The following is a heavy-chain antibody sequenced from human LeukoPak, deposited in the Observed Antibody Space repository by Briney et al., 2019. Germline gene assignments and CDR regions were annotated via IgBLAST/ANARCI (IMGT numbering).Heavy chain of an antibody. D-gene: IGHD3-22*01. CDR3: ARHVVAVGFDY. CDR2: INPDGSEK. Sequence: GGSLRLSCGASGFTFRTSWMNWVRQAPGKGLEWVASINPDGSEKYSVDSVKGRFTISRDNAKNSLYLQMNSLRAEDTAVYYCARHVVAVGFDYWGQGTLVTVSS. CDR1: GFTFRTSW. V-gene: IGHV3-7*01. J-gene: IGHJ4*02.